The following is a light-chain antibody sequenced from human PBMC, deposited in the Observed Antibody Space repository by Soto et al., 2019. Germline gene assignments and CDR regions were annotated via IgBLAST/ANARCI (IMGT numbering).Light chain of an antibody. J-gene: IGKJ1*01. CDR2: GAS. CDR3: QQYGSSQWT. Sequence: EIVLTQSPGTLSLSPGERATLSCRASQSVSSTYLAWYQQKPGQAPRLLIYGASSRATGIPDRFSGSGSGTDFTLTISRLEPEDCAVYYCQQYGSSQWTFGQGTKGEI. V-gene: IGKV3-20*01. CDR1: QSVSSTY.